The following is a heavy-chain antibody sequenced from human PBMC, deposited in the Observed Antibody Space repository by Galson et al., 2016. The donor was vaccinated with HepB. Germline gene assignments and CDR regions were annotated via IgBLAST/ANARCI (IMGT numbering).Heavy chain of an antibody. J-gene: IGHJ4*02. CDR2: ISGRGRT. Sequence: SLRLSCAVPGFTFSTYAMSWVRQAPGKGLEWVSGISGRGRTSYGDSVKGRFPISRDNSNDMLYLQMTSLRAEDTAVYYCAKEAYCGGDCWDYFDYWGQGVLVTVSS. CDR1: GFTFSTYA. CDR3: AKEAYCGGDCWDYFDY. V-gene: IGHV3-23*01. D-gene: IGHD2-21*02.